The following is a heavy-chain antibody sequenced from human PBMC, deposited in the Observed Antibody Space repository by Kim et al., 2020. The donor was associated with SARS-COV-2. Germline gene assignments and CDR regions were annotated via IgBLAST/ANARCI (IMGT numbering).Heavy chain of an antibody. J-gene: IGHJ4*02. CDR2: IYYSGST. CDR1: GGSISSSSYY. D-gene: IGHD6-13*01. Sequence: SETLSLTCTVSGGSISSSSYYWGWIRQPPGKGLEWIGSIYYSGSTYYNPSLKSRVTISVDTSKNQFSLKLSSVTAADTAVYYCARDSGYSTNWGQGTLVTVSS. V-gene: IGHV4-39*07. CDR3: ARDSGYSTN.